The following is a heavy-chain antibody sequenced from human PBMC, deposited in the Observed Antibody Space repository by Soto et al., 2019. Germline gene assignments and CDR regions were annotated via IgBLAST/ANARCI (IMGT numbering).Heavy chain of an antibody. CDR3: ARTRSVTMFRCSSDENWFDP. V-gene: IGHV3-21*01. Sequence: EVQLVESGGCLVKPGGSLRLSCAASGFSFSTYAMHWVRQAPGKGLEWVSSISSNSDYIYYADSLKGRFTISRDNAKTSLYLQMNSLRAEYTAVYYCARTRSVTMFRCSSDENWFDPWGQGTLVTVSS. CDR1: GFSFSTYA. CDR2: ISSNSDYI. J-gene: IGHJ5*02. D-gene: IGHD3-10*01.